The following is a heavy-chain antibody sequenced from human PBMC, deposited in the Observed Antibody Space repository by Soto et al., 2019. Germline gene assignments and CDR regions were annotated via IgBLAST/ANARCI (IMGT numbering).Heavy chain of an antibody. CDR2: IIPIFGTA. V-gene: IGHV1-69*13. CDR1: GGTFSSYA. J-gene: IGHJ6*02. CDR3: ARDSTTNSYYYYGMDV. D-gene: IGHD2-2*01. Sequence: ASVKVSCKASGGTFSSYAISWVRQAPGQGLEWMGGIIPIFGTANYAQKFQGRVTITADESTSTAYMELSSLRSEDTAVCYCARDSTTNSYYYYGMDVWGQGTTVTVSS.